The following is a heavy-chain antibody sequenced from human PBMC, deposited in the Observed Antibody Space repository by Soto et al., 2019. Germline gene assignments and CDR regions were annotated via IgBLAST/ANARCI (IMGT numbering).Heavy chain of an antibody. CDR2: IIPIFGTA. CDR1: GGTFSSYA. J-gene: IGHJ6*02. V-gene: IGHV1-69*13. Sequence: ASVKVSCKASGGTFSSYAISWVRQAPGQGLEWMGGIIPIFGTANYAQKFQGRVTITADESTSTAYMELSSLRSEDTAVYYCARAPSLAARPGGYYYYGMDVWGQGTTVTVSS. CDR3: ARAPSLAARPGGYYYYGMDV. D-gene: IGHD6-6*01.